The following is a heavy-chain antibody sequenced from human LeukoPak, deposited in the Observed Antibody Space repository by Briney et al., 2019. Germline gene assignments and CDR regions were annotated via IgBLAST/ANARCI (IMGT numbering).Heavy chain of an antibody. CDR1: GFTFSSYA. CDR2: ISYDGSNK. CDR3: ARAQGEYSSSSGGWFDP. J-gene: IGHJ5*02. V-gene: IGHV3-30*04. D-gene: IGHD6-6*01. Sequence: GRSLRLSCAASGFTFSSYAMHWVRQAPGKGLEWVAVISYDGSNKYYADSVKGRFTISRDNSKNTLYLQMNSLRAEDTAVYYCARAQGEYSSSSGGWFDPWGQGTLVTVSS.